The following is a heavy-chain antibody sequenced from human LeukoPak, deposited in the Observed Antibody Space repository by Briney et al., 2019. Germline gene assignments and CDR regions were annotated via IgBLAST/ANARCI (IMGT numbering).Heavy chain of an antibody. V-gene: IGHV1-69*04. CDR1: GGTFSSYA. CDR2: IIPILGIA. CDR3: ARDSMVRGAYGVDV. D-gene: IGHD3-10*01. Sequence: SVKVSCKASGGTFSSYAISWVRQAPGQGLEWMGRIIPILGIANYAQKFQGRVTITADKSTSTAYMELSSLRSEDTAVYYCARDSMVRGAYGVDVWGQGTTVTVSS. J-gene: IGHJ6*02.